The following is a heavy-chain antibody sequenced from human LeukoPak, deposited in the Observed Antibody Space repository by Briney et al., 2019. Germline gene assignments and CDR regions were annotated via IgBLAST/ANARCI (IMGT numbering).Heavy chain of an antibody. V-gene: IGHV4-4*07. D-gene: IGHD3-10*01. Sequence: PSETLSLTCSVSGGSITNYFWAWIRQPAGKELEWIGRIYTNENTNYNPSLKSRVTLSVDTSKNQFSLKLSSVTAADTAVYYCARVEEGYGSGRRENYYYYYMDVWGKGTTVTISS. CDR3: ARVEEGYGSGRRENYYYYYMDV. CDR2: IYTNENT. J-gene: IGHJ6*03. CDR1: GGSITNYF.